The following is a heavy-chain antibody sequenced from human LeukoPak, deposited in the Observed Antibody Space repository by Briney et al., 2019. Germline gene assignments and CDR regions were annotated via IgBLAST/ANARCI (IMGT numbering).Heavy chain of an antibody. V-gene: IGHV1-2*06. J-gene: IGHJ4*02. CDR2: INPNSGGT. CDR1: GYTFTGYY. D-gene: IGHD3-22*01. Sequence: PGASVKVSCKASGYTFTGYYMHWVRQAPGQGLEWMGRINPNSGGTNYAQKFQGRVTMTRDTSISTAYMELSRLRSDDTAVYYCASYDSSGYSEWGFDYWGQGTLVTVSS. CDR3: ASYDSSGYSEWGFDY.